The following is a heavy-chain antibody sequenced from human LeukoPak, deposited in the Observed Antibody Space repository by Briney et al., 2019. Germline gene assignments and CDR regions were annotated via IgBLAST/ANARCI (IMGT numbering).Heavy chain of an antibody. CDR3: NSIVAAASADY. V-gene: IGHV4-30-2*01. D-gene: IGHD6-13*01. CDR1: GGSISSGGYY. CDR2: IYHSGST. Sequence: PSETLSLTCTVSGGSISSGGYYWSWIRQPPGKGLEWIGYIYHSGSTYYNSSHKSRVTISVDRSKNQFSLKLSSVTAADTAVYYCNSIVAAASADYWGQGTLVTVSS. J-gene: IGHJ4*02.